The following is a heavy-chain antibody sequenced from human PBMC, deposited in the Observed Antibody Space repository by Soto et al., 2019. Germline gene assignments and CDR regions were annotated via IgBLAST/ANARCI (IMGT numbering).Heavy chain of an antibody. J-gene: IGHJ4*02. CDR3: ARQVYTVVTPMDF. D-gene: IGHD2-21*02. Sequence: GGSLRLSCVASGFTFSAYSMNWVRQAPGKGLEWLSYISGDGAYIYYADSVRGRFTISRDNAENPLYLQMDNLRDEDTALYYCARQVYTVVTPMDFWGQGTLVTVSS. V-gene: IGHV3-48*02. CDR2: ISGDGAYI. CDR1: GFTFSAYS.